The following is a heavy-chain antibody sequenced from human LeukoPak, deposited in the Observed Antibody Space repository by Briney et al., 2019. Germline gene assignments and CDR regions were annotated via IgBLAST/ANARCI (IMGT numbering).Heavy chain of an antibody. D-gene: IGHD3-10*02. CDR3: AELGITMIGGV. Sequence: GGSLRLSCTASGFTFSSYSMNWVRQAPGKRLEWVSSISTSSSYIYYADSVKGRFTISRDNARNSLYLQMNSLRAEDTAVYYCAELGITMIGGVWGKGTTVTISS. CDR1: GFTFSSYS. V-gene: IGHV3-21*01. CDR2: ISTSSSYI. J-gene: IGHJ6*04.